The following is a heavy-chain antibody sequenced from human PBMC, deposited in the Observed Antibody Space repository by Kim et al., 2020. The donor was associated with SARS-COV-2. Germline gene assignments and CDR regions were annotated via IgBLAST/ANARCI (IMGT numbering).Heavy chain of an antibody. CDR2: ISSDATNK. Sequence: GGSLRLSCVASGFTFSSYAMHWVRQAPGKGLGWVTVISSDATNKYYIDSVKGRFTISRDNSRSTLYLQMNSLGPEDTGVYYCARDLRQWLAHTPPDYDYYRMDVWGQGTTVTVSS. V-gene: IGHV3-30-3*01. CDR1: GFTFSSYA. CDR3: ARDLRQWLAHTPPDYDYYRMDV. J-gene: IGHJ6*02. D-gene: IGHD6-19*01.